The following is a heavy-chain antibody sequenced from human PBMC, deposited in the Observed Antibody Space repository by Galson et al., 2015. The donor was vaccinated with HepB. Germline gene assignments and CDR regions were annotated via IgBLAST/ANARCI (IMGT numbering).Heavy chain of an antibody. Sequence: SLRLSCAVSASIFRSSFWSWVRQRPGEGPEWVANINREGSVTDVLASVKGRFTISRDNAKDTVYLQMDRLRVEDTALYFWAGGGNYWDLWGQGTLVTVTS. CDR3: AGGGNYWDL. CDR2: INREGSVT. V-gene: IGHV3-7*03. CDR1: ASIFRSSF. D-gene: IGHD1-7*01. J-gene: IGHJ5*02.